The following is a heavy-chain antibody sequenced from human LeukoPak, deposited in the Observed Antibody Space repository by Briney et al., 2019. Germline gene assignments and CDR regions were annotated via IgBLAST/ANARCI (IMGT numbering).Heavy chain of an antibody. CDR1: GGSISSYY. V-gene: IGHV4-59*12. D-gene: IGHD6-19*01. CDR3: ARYSSGPLDY. Sequence: SETLSLTCTVSGGSISSYYWSWIRQPPGKGLEWIGYIYYSGSTNYNPSLKSRVTISVDTSKNQFSLKLSSVTAADTAVYYCARYSSGPLDYWGQGTLVTVSS. J-gene: IGHJ4*02. CDR2: IYYSGST.